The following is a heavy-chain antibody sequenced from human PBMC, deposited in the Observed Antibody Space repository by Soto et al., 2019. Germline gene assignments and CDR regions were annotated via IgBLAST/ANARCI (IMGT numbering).Heavy chain of an antibody. CDR1: GGSISSYY. CDR2: IYYSGST. D-gene: IGHD3-3*01. J-gene: IGHJ6*02. V-gene: IGHV4-59*01. Sequence: PSETLSLTXTVSGGSISSYYWSWIRQPPGKGLEWIGYIYYSGSTNYNPSLKSRVTISVDTSKNQFSLKLSSVTAADTAVYYCGRENDFWGSMDVWGQGTTVTVSS. CDR3: GRENDFWGSMDV.